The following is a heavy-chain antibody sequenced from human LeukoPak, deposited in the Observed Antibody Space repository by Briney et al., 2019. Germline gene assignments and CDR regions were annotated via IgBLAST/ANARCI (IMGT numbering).Heavy chain of an antibody. CDR3: ARGGDSHSGFDY. J-gene: IGHJ4*02. D-gene: IGHD4-17*01. V-gene: IGHV3-48*03. CDR2: IGSSGSTI. CDR1: GFTFSTYE. Sequence: GGSLRLSCAASGFTFSTYEMNWVRQAPGKGLGWVSYIGSSGSTIYYADSVKGRFTISRDNAKNSLYLQMNSLRAEDTAVYYCARGGDSHSGFDYWGQGTLVTVSS.